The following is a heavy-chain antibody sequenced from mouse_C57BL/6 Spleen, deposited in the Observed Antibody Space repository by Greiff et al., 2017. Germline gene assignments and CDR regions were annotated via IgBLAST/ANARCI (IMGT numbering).Heavy chain of an antibody. CDR2: IYPGSGST. CDR3: ARSGYSNSYYAMDY. V-gene: IGHV1-55*01. Sequence: VQLQQPGAELVKPGASVKMSCKASGYTFTSYWITWVKQRPGQGLAWIGDIYPGSGSTNYNEKFKSKATLTVDTSSSTAYMQLSSLTSEDSAVYYCARSGYSNSYYAMDYWGQGTSVTVSS. D-gene: IGHD2-5*01. CDR1: GYTFTSYW. J-gene: IGHJ4*01.